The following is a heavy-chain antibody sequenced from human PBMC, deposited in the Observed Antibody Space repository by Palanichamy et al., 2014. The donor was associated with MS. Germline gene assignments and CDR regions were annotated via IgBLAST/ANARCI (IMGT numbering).Heavy chain of an antibody. V-gene: IGHV3-48*03. CDR1: GFTFSNYD. Sequence: EVQLVESGGGLVQPGGSLRLSCVVSGFTFSNYDMSWVRQAPGKGLEWVSYIPSSGDNIQYADSVKGRFTISRDNAKNSLYLEMNGLRAEDTAVYYCARDIHYYGSASYYHAFDYWGQGALPTVSS. J-gene: IGHJ4*02. D-gene: IGHD3-10*01. CDR2: IPSSGDNI. CDR3: ARDIHYYGSASYYHAFDY.